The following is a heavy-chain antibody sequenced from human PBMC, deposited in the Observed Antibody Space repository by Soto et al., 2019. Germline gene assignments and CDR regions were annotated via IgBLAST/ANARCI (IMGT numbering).Heavy chain of an antibody. CDR3: ARGPRVGATTQGEDYYYGMDV. J-gene: IGHJ6*02. V-gene: IGHV3-21*01. CDR1: GFTFSSYS. CDR2: ISSSSSYI. D-gene: IGHD1-26*01. Sequence: SLRLSCAASGFTFSSYSMNWVRQAPGKGLEWVSSISSSSSYIYYADSVKGRFTISRDNAKNSLYLQMNSLRAEDTAVYYCARGPRVGATTQGEDYYYGMDVWGQGTTVTVSS.